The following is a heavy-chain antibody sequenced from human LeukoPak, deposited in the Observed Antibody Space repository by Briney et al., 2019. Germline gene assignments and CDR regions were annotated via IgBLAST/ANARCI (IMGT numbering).Heavy chain of an antibody. Sequence: PSGTLSLTCAVSGGSISIINWWSWVRQPPGKGLEWIGEIYHSASTNYNPSLKSRVTMSVDKSKNQFSLTLSSVTAADTAVYYCARLGYCSAGSCYSGFDYWGQGTLSPSPQ. CDR2: IYHSAST. J-gene: IGHJ4*02. CDR3: ARLGYCSAGSCYSGFDY. V-gene: IGHV4-4*02. D-gene: IGHD2-15*01. CDR1: GGSISIINW.